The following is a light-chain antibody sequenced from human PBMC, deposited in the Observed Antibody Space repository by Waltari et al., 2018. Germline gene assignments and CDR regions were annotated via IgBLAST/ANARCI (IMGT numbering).Light chain of an antibody. CDR2: ATS. V-gene: IGKV1-39*02. J-gene: IGKJ4*01. Sequence: DLQMTQSPSSLFASVGDTVTVTCRASQSISWFLNWYQYKPGAAPQPLIYATSTLRSRAPFRFSVSGSGTEITLTISNLQPEACAIYYYQRRMTSPKCTFGGGTKVQLK. CDR1: QSISWF. CDR3: QRRMTSPKCT.